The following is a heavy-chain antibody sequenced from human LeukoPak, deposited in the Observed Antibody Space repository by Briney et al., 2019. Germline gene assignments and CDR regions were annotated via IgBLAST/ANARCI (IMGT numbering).Heavy chain of an antibody. D-gene: IGHD6-6*01. V-gene: IGHV1-18*01. CDR3: ARGGPFPSSSSSREYYLDY. CDR1: GYDFINYG. J-gene: IGHJ4*02. Sequence: ATVKVSCKASGYDFINYGISWVRQAPGQGLEWMGWRSIYNGNTDYKLQGRVTMTTDTSTSTAYMELRSLRSDDTAVYYCARGGPFPSSSSSREYYLDYWGQGTLVTVSS. CDR2: RSIYNGNT.